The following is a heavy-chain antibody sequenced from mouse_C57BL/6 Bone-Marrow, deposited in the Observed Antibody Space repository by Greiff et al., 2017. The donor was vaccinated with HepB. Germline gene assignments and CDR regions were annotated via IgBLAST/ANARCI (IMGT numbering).Heavy chain of an antibody. V-gene: IGHV1-18*01. CDR3: ARLRYWYFDV. Sequence: VQLQQSGPELVKPGASVKIPCKASGHTFTDYNMDWVKQSHGKSLEWIGDINPNNGGTIYNQKFKGKATLTVDKSSSTAYMELRSLTSEDTAVYYCARLRYWYFDVWGTGTTVTVSS. CDR2: INPNNGGT. CDR1: GHTFTDYN. D-gene: IGHD1-1*01. J-gene: IGHJ1*03.